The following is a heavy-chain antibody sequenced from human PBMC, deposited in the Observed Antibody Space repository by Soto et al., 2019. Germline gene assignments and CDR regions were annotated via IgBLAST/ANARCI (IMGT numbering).Heavy chain of an antibody. CDR1: GGTFSSYA. CDR3: ASALPEIRMMEGGSFDP. V-gene: IGHV1-69*06. CDR2: IIPIFGTA. J-gene: IGHJ5*02. D-gene: IGHD1-1*01. Sequence: SVKVSCKASGGTFSSYAISWVRQAPGQGLEWMGGIIPIFGTANYAQKFQGRVTITADKSTSTAYMELSSLRSEDTAVYYCASALPEIRMMEGGSFDPWGQGTVVTVSS.